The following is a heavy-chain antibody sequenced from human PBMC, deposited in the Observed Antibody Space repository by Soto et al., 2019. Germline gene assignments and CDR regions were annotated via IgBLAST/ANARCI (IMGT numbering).Heavy chain of an antibody. J-gene: IGHJ4*02. Sequence: ASVKVSCKASGGTFSSYTISWVRQAPGQGLEWMGRIIPILGIANYAQKFQGRVTITADKSTSTAYMELSSLRSEDTAVYYCARGLEDSSSFDYWGQGTLVTVSS. CDR2: IIPILGIA. V-gene: IGHV1-69*02. CDR1: GGTFSSYT. D-gene: IGHD3-3*01. CDR3: ARGLEDSSSFDY.